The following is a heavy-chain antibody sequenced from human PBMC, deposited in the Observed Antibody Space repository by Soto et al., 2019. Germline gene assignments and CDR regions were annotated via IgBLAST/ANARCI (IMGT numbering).Heavy chain of an antibody. D-gene: IGHD3-9*01. CDR1: GFTFSSYG. V-gene: IGHV3-33*01. Sequence: GGSLRLSCAASGFTFSSYGMHWVRQAPGKGLEWVAVIWYDGSNKYYADSVKGRFTISRDNSKNTLYLQMNSLRAEDTAVYYCARGYYDILTGYYAPSGMDVWGQGTTVTGSS. CDR3: ARGYYDILTGYYAPSGMDV. CDR2: IWYDGSNK. J-gene: IGHJ6*02.